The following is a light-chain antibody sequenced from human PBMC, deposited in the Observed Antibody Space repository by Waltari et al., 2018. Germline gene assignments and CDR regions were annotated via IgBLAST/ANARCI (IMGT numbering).Light chain of an antibody. Sequence: QSVLTQPPSVSGAPGQRVTISCTGNRFNIGADYDVPWYQQLPRTAPKLLIYGNSNRPSGVSDRFSGSRSGTSASLAITGLQADDEADYDCQSYDDTLRASVFGGGTKVTVL. CDR2: GNS. J-gene: IGLJ2*01. CDR1: RFNIGADYD. CDR3: QSYDDTLRASV. V-gene: IGLV1-40*01.